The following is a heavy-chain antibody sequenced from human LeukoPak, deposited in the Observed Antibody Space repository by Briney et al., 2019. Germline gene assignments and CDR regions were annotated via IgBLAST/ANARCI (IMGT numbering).Heavy chain of an antibody. CDR3: ARLRVVAATRAGAMEFDY. CDR1: GGSISSSYYY. CDR2: IYYSGST. Sequence: SETLSLTCTVSGGSISSSYYYWSWIRQHPGKGLEWIGYIYYSGSTYYNPSLKSRVTISVDTSKNQFSLKLSSVTAADTAVYYCARLRVVAATRAGAMEFDYWGQGTLVTVSS. V-gene: IGHV4-31*03. J-gene: IGHJ4*02. D-gene: IGHD2-15*01.